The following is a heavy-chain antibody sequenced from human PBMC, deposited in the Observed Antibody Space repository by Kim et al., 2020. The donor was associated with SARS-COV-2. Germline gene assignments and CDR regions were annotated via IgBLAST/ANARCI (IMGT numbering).Heavy chain of an antibody. CDR3: TRDLEYQLLSVRFFLARDDAFDI. Sequence: GGSLRLSCTASGFTFGDYAMSWVRQAPGKGLEWVGFIRSKAYGGTTEYAASVKGRFTISRDDSKSIAYLQMNSLKTEDTAVYYCTRDLEYQLLSVRFFLARDDAFDIWGQGTMVTVSS. D-gene: IGHD2-2*01. J-gene: IGHJ3*02. CDR1: GFTFGDYA. CDR2: IRSKAYGGTT. V-gene: IGHV3-49*04.